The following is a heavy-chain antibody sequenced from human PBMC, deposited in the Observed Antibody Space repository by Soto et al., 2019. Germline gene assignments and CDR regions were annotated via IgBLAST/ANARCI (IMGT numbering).Heavy chain of an antibody. Sequence: QVQLVQSEGEVKQPGASVKVSCKASGYTFTTYGVFWVRQVPGRGLEWVGYISPNSGYTVYAQNFQGRVSISTDTSTRTVYMELRSLRSDDTAVYYCVREKWTHYGPQNFFDYWGQGAQVTVSS. CDR2: ISPNSGYT. J-gene: IGHJ4*02. D-gene: IGHD4-17*01. CDR1: GYTFTTYG. CDR3: VREKWTHYGPQNFFDY. V-gene: IGHV1-18*01.